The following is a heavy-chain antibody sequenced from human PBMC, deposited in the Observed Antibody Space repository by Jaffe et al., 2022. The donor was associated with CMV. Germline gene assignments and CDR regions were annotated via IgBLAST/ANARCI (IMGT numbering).Heavy chain of an antibody. V-gene: IGHV4-59*01. D-gene: IGHD2-21*02. CDR2: IYYSGST. CDR1: GGSISSYY. CDR3: AREYCGGDCYPDAFDI. J-gene: IGHJ3*02. Sequence: QVQLQESGPGLVKPSETLSLTCTVSGGSISSYYWSWIRQPPGKGLEWIGYIYYSGSTNYNPSLKSRVTISVDTSKNQFSLKLSSVTAADTAVYYCAREYCGGDCYPDAFDIWGQGTMVTVSS.